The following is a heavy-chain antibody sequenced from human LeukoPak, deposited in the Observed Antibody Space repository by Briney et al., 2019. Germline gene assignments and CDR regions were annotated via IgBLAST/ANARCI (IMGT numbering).Heavy chain of an antibody. J-gene: IGHJ4*02. D-gene: IGHD6-13*01. Sequence: GGSLRLSCVASGFTFSSSWMSWVRQAPGKGLEWVSYISSSSSTIYYADSVKGRFTISRDNAKNSLYLQMNSLRAEDTAVYYCAREVTAAAPYYFDYWGQGTLVTVSS. CDR2: ISSSSSTI. CDR3: AREVTAAAPYYFDY. V-gene: IGHV3-48*01. CDR1: GFTFSSSW.